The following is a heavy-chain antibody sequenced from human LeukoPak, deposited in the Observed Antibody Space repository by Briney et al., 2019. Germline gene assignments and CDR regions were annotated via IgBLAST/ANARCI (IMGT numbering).Heavy chain of an antibody. CDR1: GCTFTGYY. D-gene: IGHD4-17*01. V-gene: IGHV1-2*02. Sequence: ASVKVSCKASGCTFTGYYIHWVRQAPGQGLEWMGWINPKSGGTDFAQKFQGRVTMTRDTSNSTAYMELSRLRSDDTAVYYCAREEVDYGATFAHWGQGTLVTVSS. CDR3: AREEVDYGATFAH. CDR2: INPKSGGT. J-gene: IGHJ4*02.